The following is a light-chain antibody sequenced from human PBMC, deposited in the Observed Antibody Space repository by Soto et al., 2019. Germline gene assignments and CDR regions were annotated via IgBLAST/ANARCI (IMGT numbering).Light chain of an antibody. CDR1: QSVAKNY. Sequence: EIVLTQSPGTLSLSPGERATLSCRASQSVAKNYLAWYQQEAGQAPRLLIYDASSRDTGIPHRFSGSGSGTEFTLTISRLEPEDFSVYYCHPYASSPQTFGQGTKVEI. CDR3: HPYASSPQT. CDR2: DAS. V-gene: IGKV3-20*01. J-gene: IGKJ1*01.